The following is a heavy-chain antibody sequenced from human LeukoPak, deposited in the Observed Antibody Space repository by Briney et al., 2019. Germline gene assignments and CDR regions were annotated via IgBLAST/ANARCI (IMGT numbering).Heavy chain of an antibody. CDR3: ASSKAYSGYEFDY. Sequence: PGGSLRLSCTVSGFTVSSNYMNWVRQAPGKGLDWVSVIYNSGTTSYADSVKGRFTISRDNSKNTLYLQMNSLRAEDTAVYYCASSKAYSGYEFDYWGQGTLVTVSS. V-gene: IGHV3-53*01. D-gene: IGHD5-12*01. CDR2: IYNSGTT. CDR1: GFTVSSNY. J-gene: IGHJ4*02.